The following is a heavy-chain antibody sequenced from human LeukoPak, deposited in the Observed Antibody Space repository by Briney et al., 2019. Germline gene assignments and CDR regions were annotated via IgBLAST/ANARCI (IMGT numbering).Heavy chain of an antibody. J-gene: IGHJ3*02. CDR3: ANTMTEGFDI. CDR1: GFTFSTYW. CDR2: IKQDGSEK. V-gene: IGHV3-7*02. D-gene: IGHD3-22*01. Sequence: QPGGSLRLSCAASGFTFSTYWMTWVRQAPGKGLEWVANIKQDGSEKNYVDSVKGRFTISRDNVKNSVYLQMNSLRGEDTAVYYCANTMTEGFDIWGQGTLVTVSS.